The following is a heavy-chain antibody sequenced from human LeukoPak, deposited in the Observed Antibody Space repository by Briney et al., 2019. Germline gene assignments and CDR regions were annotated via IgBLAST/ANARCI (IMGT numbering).Heavy chain of an antibody. Sequence: SETLSLTCAVYGGSFSGYYWSWIRQPPGKGLEWIGEINHSGSTNYNPSLKSRVTISVDTSKNQFSLKLSSVTAADTAVYYCARGSVGGSGSFRNWFDPWGQGTLVTVSS. CDR3: ARGSVGGSGSFRNWFDP. D-gene: IGHD3-10*01. CDR1: GGSFSGYY. CDR2: INHSGST. J-gene: IGHJ5*02. V-gene: IGHV4-34*01.